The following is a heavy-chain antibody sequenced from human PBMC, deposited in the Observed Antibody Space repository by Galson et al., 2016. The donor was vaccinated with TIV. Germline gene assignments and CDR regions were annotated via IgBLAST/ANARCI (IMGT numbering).Heavy chain of an antibody. D-gene: IGHD1-14*01. J-gene: IGHJ4*02. CDR3: ANHEQGDS. CDR1: GFTVGNNY. Sequence: SLSLSCAASGFTVGNNYMSWVRQPPGKGLEWVAAMYSGGDTVYADSVKGRFTISRDSSKNTVYLQMNGLRAEDTAVYYCANHEQGDSWGQGTLVTVSS. V-gene: IGHV3-53*01. CDR2: MYSGGDT.